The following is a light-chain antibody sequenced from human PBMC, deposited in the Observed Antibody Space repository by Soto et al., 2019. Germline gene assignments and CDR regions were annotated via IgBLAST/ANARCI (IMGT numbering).Light chain of an antibody. Sequence: EILMTQSPVTLSVSPGERATISCRASQSVSSNLAWYQQKPGQAPSLLIYGAFTRATGIPARFSGTGSGTEFTLTISSLQSEDFALYYCQQYNDWPLTFGQGTKVEI. CDR1: QSVSSN. V-gene: IGKV3-15*01. CDR3: QQYNDWPLT. CDR2: GAF. J-gene: IGKJ1*01.